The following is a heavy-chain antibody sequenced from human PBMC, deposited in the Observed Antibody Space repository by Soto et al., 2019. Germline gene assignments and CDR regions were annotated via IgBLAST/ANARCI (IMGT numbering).Heavy chain of an antibody. J-gene: IGHJ6*02. CDR3: ARGDATKIVVTTYYGMDV. V-gene: IGHV1-69*12. Sequence: QVQLVQSGAEVKKPGSSVKVSCKASGGSLSNYGISWVRQAPGQGLEWMGAIIPVFGTPNYAQKFQDRVTITADESTTTVYMEVSSLTSEATAVYYCARGDATKIVVTTYYGMDVWGQGTTVTVAS. D-gene: IGHD3-22*01. CDR2: IIPVFGTP. CDR1: GGSLSNYG.